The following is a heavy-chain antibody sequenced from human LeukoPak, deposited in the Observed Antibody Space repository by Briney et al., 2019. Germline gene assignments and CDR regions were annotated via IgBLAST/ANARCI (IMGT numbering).Heavy chain of an antibody. CDR2: INHSGST. D-gene: IGHD6-19*01. J-gene: IGHJ4*02. Sequence: PSETLSLTCAVHGGSFSGYYWSWIRQPPGKGLEWIGEINHSGSTNYNPSLKSRVTISVDTSKNQFSLKLSSVTAADTAVYYCARRRDSSGWYRVLGPYDYWGQGTLVTVSS. CDR1: GGSFSGYY. CDR3: ARRRDSSGWYRVLGPYDY. V-gene: IGHV4-34*01.